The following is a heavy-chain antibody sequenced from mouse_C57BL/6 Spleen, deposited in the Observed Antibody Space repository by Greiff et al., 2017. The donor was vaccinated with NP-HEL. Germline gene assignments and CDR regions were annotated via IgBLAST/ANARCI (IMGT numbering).Heavy chain of an antibody. CDR1: GYTFTSYW. D-gene: IGHD1-1*01. Sequence: VQLQQPGAELVKPGASVKLSCKASGYTFTSYWMHWVKQRPGQGLEWIGMIHPNSGSTNYNEKFKSKATLTVDKSSSTAYMQLSSLTSEDSAVYYCALITTVYYFDYWGQGTTLTVSS. V-gene: IGHV1-64*01. J-gene: IGHJ2*01. CDR2: IHPNSGST. CDR3: ALITTVYYFDY.